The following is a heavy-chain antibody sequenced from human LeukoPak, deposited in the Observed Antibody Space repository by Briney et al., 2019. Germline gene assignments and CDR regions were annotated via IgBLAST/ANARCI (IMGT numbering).Heavy chain of an antibody. CDR3: ARETIAAAFFDY. D-gene: IGHD6-13*01. V-gene: IGHV4-34*01. J-gene: IGHJ4*02. CDR2: INHSGST. Sequence: SETLSLTCAVYGGSFSGYYWSWIRQPPGKGLEWIGEINHSGSTNYNPSLKSRVTISVDRSKNQFSLKLSSVTAADTAVYYCARETIAAAFFDYWGQGTLVTVSS. CDR1: GGSFSGYY.